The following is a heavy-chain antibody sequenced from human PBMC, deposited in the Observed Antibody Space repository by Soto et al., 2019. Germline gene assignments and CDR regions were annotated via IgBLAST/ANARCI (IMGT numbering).Heavy chain of an antibody. D-gene: IGHD6-19*01. CDR3: AREKHSGWFRPHYYYGMDG. CDR1: GFTFSSYG. Sequence: QVQLVESGGGVVQPGRSLRLSCAASGFTFSSYGMHWVRQAPGKGLEWVAVIWYDGSNKYYADSVKGRFTISRDNSKNTLYLQMNSLRAEDTAVYYCAREKHSGWFRPHYYYGMDGWGQGTTVTVSS. J-gene: IGHJ6*02. CDR2: IWYDGSNK. V-gene: IGHV3-33*01.